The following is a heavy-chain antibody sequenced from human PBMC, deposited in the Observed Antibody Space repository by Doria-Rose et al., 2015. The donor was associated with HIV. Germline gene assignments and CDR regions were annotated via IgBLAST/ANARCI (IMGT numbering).Heavy chain of an antibody. CDR3: ARIKSSRWYHKYYVDF. CDR1: GVSLSSPGMG. CDR2: IFSDDDR. V-gene: IGHV2-26*01. J-gene: IGHJ4*02. Sequence: QESGPVLVKPTETLTLTCTVSGVSLSSPGMGVSWIRQPPGKALEWLANIFSDDDRSYKTSLQSRLTISRVTSKSQVVLTMTDMDPVDTATYYCARIKSSRWYHKYYVDFWGQGTLVIVSA. D-gene: IGHD6-13*01.